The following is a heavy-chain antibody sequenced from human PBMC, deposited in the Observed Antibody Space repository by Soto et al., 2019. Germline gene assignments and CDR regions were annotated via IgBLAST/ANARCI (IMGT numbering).Heavy chain of an antibody. CDR1: GFTVSSNY. CDR2: IYSGGST. Sequence: GGSLRLSCAASGFTVSSNYMSWVRQAPGKGLEWVSVIYSGGSTYYADSVKDRFTISRDNSKNTLYLQMNSLRAEDTAVYYCARGGPDSNQRGYYFDYWGQGTLVTVSS. J-gene: IGHJ4*02. D-gene: IGHD6-25*01. V-gene: IGHV3-53*01. CDR3: ARGGPDSNQRGYYFDY.